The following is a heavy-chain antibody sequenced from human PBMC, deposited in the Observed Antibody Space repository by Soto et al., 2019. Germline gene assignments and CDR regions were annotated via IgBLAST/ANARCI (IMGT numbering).Heavy chain of an antibody. V-gene: IGHV3-30*18. CDR2: ISYDGSNT. CDR1: GFTFSNYD. Sequence: QVQLVESGGGVVQPGRSLTLSCAGAGFTFSNYDMHWVRQAPGKGLEWVALISYDGSNTYSAESVKGRFTISRDNSRNTLYLQTHSLRPEDTGVYSCVKGRGGPAEFDSWGQGTLVTVSS. D-gene: IGHD3-10*01. CDR3: VKGRGGPAEFDS. J-gene: IGHJ4*02.